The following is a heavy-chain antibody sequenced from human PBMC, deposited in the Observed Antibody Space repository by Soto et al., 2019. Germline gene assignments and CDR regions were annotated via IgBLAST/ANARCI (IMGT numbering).Heavy chain of an antibody. J-gene: IGHJ3*02. CDR1: GGTFNSYT. D-gene: IGHD6-13*01. CDR2: IVPIFDIA. Sequence: QVQLVQSGAEVKKPGSSVKVSSKASGGTFNSYTISWVRQAPGQGIEWMGRIVPIFDIAKYAQKFQGRVTITEDKTTSTAYMGLSSLRAVDTDVYYCARGAFGGQQQLVRDVFDIWGQGTMVTVS. V-gene: IGHV1-69*02. CDR3: ARGAFGGQQQLVRDVFDI.